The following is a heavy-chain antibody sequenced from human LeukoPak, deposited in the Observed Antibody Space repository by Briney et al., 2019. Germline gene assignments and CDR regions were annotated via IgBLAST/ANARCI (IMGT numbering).Heavy chain of an antibody. CDR3: AKSVPYWYFDL. J-gene: IGHJ2*01. CDR1: GFTFSTYA. V-gene: IGHV3-23*01. CDR2: IYIDGAT. Sequence: GGSLRLSCGASGFTFSTYAMNWVRQAPGKGLEWVSSIYIDGATYYAESVKGRFTISRDNSKNTLYLQMNSLRAEDTAIYYCAKSVPYWYFDLWGRGTLITVSS.